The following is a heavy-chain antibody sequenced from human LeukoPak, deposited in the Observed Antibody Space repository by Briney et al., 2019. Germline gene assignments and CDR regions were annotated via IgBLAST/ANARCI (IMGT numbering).Heavy chain of an antibody. J-gene: IGHJ3*02. CDR1: GGSISSSSYY. CDR2: IYYSGST. V-gene: IGHV4-39*01. CDR3: ARYTQRGAGNDAFDI. Sequence: SETLSLTCTVSGGSISSSSYYWGWIRQPPGKGLEWIGSIYYSGSTYYNPSLKSRVTISVDTSKNQFSLKLSSVTAADTAVYYCARYTQRGAGNDAFDIWGQGTMVTVSS. D-gene: IGHD6-13*01.